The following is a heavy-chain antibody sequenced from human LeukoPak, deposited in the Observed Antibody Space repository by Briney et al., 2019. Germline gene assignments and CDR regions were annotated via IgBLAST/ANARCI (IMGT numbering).Heavy chain of an antibody. D-gene: IGHD1-26*01. CDR2: ISSSGSNI. Sequence: GGSLRLSCAASGFTFSDYYMSWIRQAPGKGLEWVSYISSSGSNIYYADSVKGRFTISRDNAKNSLYLQMNSLRAEDTAVYYCARDLDWELPKPSYYYYYGMDVWGQGTTVTVSS. CDR1: GFTFSDYY. CDR3: ARDLDWELPKPSYYYYYGMDV. J-gene: IGHJ6*02. V-gene: IGHV3-11*01.